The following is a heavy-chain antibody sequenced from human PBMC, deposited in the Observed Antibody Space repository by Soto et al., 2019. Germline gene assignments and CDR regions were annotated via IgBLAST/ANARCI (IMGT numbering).Heavy chain of an antibody. J-gene: IGHJ3*02. CDR3: ARVYDYVWGSYRPDDAFDI. V-gene: IGHV3-21*01. CDR2: ISSSSSYI. D-gene: IGHD3-16*02. CDR1: GFTFSSYS. Sequence: EVQLVESGGGLVKPGGSLRLSCAASGFTFSSYSMNWVRQAPGKGLEWVSSISSSSSYIYYADSVKGRFTISRDNAKNSLYLQMNSLRAEDTAMYYCARVYDYVWGSYRPDDAFDIWGQGTMVTVSS.